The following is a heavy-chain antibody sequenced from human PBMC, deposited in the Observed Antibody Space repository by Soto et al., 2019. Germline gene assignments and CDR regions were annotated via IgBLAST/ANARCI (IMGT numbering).Heavy chain of an antibody. V-gene: IGHV3-20*04. D-gene: IGHD3-22*01. Sequence: GGSLRLSCAASGFTFDDYGMSWVRQAPGKGLEWVSGINWNGGSTGYADSVKGRFTISRDNAKNSLYLQMNSLRAEDTALYYCARAHYYDSSVEWPYFDYWGQGTLVTVSS. CDR2: INWNGGST. J-gene: IGHJ4*02. CDR3: ARAHYYDSSVEWPYFDY. CDR1: GFTFDDYG.